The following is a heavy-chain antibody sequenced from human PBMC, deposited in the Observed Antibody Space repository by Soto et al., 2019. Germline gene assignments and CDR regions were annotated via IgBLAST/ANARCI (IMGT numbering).Heavy chain of an antibody. CDR3: AKEGLGHEQWPVDY. D-gene: IGHD6-19*01. CDR1: GFTFSSYG. Sequence: QVQLVESGGGVVQPGRSLRLSCAASGFTFSSYGMHWVRQAPGKGLEWVAVISYDGSNKYYADSVKGRFTISRDNSKNTLYLQMNSLRAEDTAVYYCAKEGLGHEQWPVDYWGQGTLVTVSS. V-gene: IGHV3-30*18. J-gene: IGHJ4*02. CDR2: ISYDGSNK.